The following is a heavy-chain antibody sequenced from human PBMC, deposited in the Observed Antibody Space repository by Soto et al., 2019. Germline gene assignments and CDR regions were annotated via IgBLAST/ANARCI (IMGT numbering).Heavy chain of an antibody. CDR3: ARGTFTMIVVVPTPMDY. J-gene: IGHJ4*02. V-gene: IGHV1-3*01. Sequence: ASVKVSCKASGYTFTRYAMHWVRQAPGQRLEWMGWINAGNGNTKYSQKFQGRVTITRDTSASTAYMELSSLRSEDTAVYYCARGTFTMIVVVPTPMDYWGQGTLVTVSS. CDR1: GYTFTRYA. D-gene: IGHD3-22*01. CDR2: INAGNGNT.